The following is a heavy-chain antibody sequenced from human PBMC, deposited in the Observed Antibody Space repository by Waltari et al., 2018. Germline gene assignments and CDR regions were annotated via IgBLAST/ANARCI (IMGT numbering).Heavy chain of an antibody. J-gene: IGHJ4*02. V-gene: IGHV3-64*01. D-gene: IGHD6-19*01. Sequence: EVQLVESGGYLVRPGGSLRLSCAPSGFGFGRYAIHWVRQAPGKGLEYVSGISNNGGTTYYTNSVKGRFTISRDNLNNRLYLQMGSLRPEDTAVYYCARGGWESSGWPFDYWGQGTLVTVSS. CDR3: ARGGWESSGWPFDY. CDR1: GFGFGRYA. CDR2: ISNNGGTT.